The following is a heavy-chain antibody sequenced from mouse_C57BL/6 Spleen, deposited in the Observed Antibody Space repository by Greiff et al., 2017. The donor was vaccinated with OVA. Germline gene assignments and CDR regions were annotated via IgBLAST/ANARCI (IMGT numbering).Heavy chain of an antibody. CDR3: AKEDYGNFLYAMDY. Sequence: QVQLQQPGAELVKPGASVKMSCKASGYTFTSYWITWVKQRPGQGLEWIGDIYPGSGSTNYNEKFKSKATLTVDTSSSTAYMQLSSLTSEDSAVYYCAKEDYGNFLYAMDYWGQGTSVTVSS. D-gene: IGHD2-1*01. CDR1: GYTFTSYW. CDR2: IYPGSGST. J-gene: IGHJ4*01. V-gene: IGHV1-55*01.